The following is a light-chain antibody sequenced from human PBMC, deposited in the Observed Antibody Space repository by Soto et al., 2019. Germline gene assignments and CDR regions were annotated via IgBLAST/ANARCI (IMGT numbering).Light chain of an antibody. V-gene: IGLV1-40*01. CDR3: QSYDRSLRTYV. CDR1: SSNIGAGYD. Sequence: QSVLTQPLSVSGAPGQRVTISCSGSSSNIGAGYDVNWYRQLPGTAPKLLIYGNSERPSGVPDRFSGSKSGTSASLAITGLQAEDEADYFCQSYDRSLRTYVFGTATKVTVL. CDR2: GNS. J-gene: IGLJ1*01.